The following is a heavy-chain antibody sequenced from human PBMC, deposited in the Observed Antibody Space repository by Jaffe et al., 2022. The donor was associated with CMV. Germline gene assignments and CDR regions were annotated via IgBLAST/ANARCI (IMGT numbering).Heavy chain of an antibody. Sequence: QITLKESGPTLVKPTQTLTLTCTFSGFSLSTSGVGVGWIRQPPGKALEWLALIYWNDDKRYSPSLKSRLTITKDTSKNQVVLTMTNMDPVDTATYYCAHRSWVYYDFWSGYYSLNWFDPWGQGTLVTVSS. V-gene: IGHV2-5*01. CDR2: IYWNDDK. D-gene: IGHD3-3*01. CDR1: GFSLSTSGVG. CDR3: AHRSWVYYDFWSGYYSLNWFDP. J-gene: IGHJ5*02.